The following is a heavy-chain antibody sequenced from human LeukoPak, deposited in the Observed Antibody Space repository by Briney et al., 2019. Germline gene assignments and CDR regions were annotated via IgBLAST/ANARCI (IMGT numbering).Heavy chain of an antibody. Sequence: SETLSLTCTVAGGSISTYYWSWLRQPAGKGLELIGYIYYSGTTNYNPSLKSRVTISVDTSKNQFSLKLSSVTAADTAVYYCARLRYSSGQDYWGQGTLVTVSS. D-gene: IGHD6-19*01. CDR3: ARLRYSSGQDY. CDR1: GGSISTYY. J-gene: IGHJ4*02. V-gene: IGHV4-59*01. CDR2: IYYSGTT.